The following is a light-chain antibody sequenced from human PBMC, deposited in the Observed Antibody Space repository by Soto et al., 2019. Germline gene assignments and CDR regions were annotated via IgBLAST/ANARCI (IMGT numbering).Light chain of an antibody. Sequence: EIVLTQTPGILSLSPGERATLSCRASQSVSSKYFAWYQQKPGQAPKLXIYGASRRETEIPPRFSGSGSGTEFTLTISSLQSEDFAVYYCQQYDNWTITFGQGTRLEIK. V-gene: IGKV3-15*01. CDR2: GAS. CDR3: QQYDNWTIT. J-gene: IGKJ5*01. CDR1: QSVSSKY.